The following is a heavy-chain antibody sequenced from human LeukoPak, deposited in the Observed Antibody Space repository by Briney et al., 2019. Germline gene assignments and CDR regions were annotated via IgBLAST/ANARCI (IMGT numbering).Heavy chain of an antibody. CDR2: ISTSSSTM. Sequence: GGSLKLSCAASRFTLSNYSMNWVRQAPGKGLEWVSYISTSSSTMYYADSVKGRFTISRDNAKNSLYLQMNSLRAEDTAVFYCARDYYDSNSYNYGMDVWGQGTTVTVSS. J-gene: IGHJ6*02. CDR1: RFTLSNYS. CDR3: ARDYYDSNSYNYGMDV. D-gene: IGHD3-22*01. V-gene: IGHV3-48*04.